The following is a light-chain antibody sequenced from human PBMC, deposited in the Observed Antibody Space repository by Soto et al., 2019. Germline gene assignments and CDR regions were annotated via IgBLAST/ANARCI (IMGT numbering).Light chain of an antibody. V-gene: IGKV3-11*01. CDR3: QQRHMWPIT. CDR2: DAY. J-gene: IGKJ5*01. CDR1: QSFRGL. Sequence: VLTQSPVTLSLSPGERATLSFRASQSFRGLLAWYQQKPGQAPRLLIYDAYNRATGIPPRLSGSGYGTDLTITISSIEPEDSEVYYCQQRHMWPITFGQGTRLEIK.